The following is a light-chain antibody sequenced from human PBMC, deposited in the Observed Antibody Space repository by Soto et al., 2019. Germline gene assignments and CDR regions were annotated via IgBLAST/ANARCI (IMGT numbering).Light chain of an antibody. CDR3: TSFTLNSLYV. J-gene: IGLJ1*01. CDR2: EVC. CDR1: SSDVGGYHF. Sequence: QSVLTQPASVSGSRGQSITISCTGTSSDVGGYHFVSWYQQHPGKAPKLIISEVCNRPSGVSDRFSGSRSGNTASLTISGLQPEDEADYYCTSFTLNSLYVFGTGTKVTV. V-gene: IGLV2-14*01.